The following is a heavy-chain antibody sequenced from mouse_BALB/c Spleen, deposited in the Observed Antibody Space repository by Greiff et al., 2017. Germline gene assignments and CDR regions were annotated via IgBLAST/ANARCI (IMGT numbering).Heavy chain of an antibody. D-gene: IGHD1-2*01. CDR3: ARVTTATRAMDY. Sequence: QVQLQQSGAELVRPGASVTLSCKASGYTFTDYEMHWVKQTPVHGLEWIGAIDPETGGTAYNQKFKGKATLTADKSSSTAYMELRSLTSEDSAVYYCARVTTATRAMDYWGQGTSVTVSS. CDR2: IDPETGGT. V-gene: IGHV1-15*01. CDR1: GYTFTDYE. J-gene: IGHJ4*01.